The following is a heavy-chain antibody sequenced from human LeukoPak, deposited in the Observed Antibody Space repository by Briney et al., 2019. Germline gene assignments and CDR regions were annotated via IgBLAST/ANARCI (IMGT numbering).Heavy chain of an antibody. D-gene: IGHD6-19*01. J-gene: IGHJ4*02. CDR1: GFTFSSYG. Sequence: GGXXXXSCTASGFTFSSYGMHWVRQAPGKGLDWVAFIRYDGSNKYYADSVKGRFTISRDNSKNTLYLQVNSLRAEDTAVYYCAKPSIAVAGTLYFDFWGQGTLVTVSS. V-gene: IGHV3-30*02. CDR3: AKPSIAVAGTLYFDF. CDR2: IRYDGSNK.